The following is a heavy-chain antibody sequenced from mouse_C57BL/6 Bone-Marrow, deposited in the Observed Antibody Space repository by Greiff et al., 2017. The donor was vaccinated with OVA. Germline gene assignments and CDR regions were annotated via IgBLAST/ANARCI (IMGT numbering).Heavy chain of an antibody. CDR2: IYPRDGST. J-gene: IGHJ4*01. V-gene: IGHV1-78*01. D-gene: IGHD1-1*01. CDR1: GYTFTDHT. CDR3: ARPCAVVADYYAMDY. Sequence: VQLQQSDAELVKPGASVKISCKVSGYTFTDHTIHWMKQRPEQGLEWIGYIYPRDGSTKYNEKFKGKATLTADKSSSTAYMQLNSLTSEDSAVYFCARPCAVVADYYAMDYWGQGTSVTVSS.